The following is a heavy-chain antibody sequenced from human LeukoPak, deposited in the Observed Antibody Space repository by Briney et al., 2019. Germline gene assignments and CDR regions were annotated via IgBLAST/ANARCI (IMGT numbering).Heavy chain of an antibody. CDR2: IRSDGGST. Sequence: GGSRRPSSAASGFTLGIFGMHWVRQPPGKGLEYVSGIRSDGGSTYYASSVKGRFIISRDNSKNMLYLQVGSLRAEDMAVYYCAREQIYYYYMDVWGKGTTVTVSS. D-gene: IGHD5-12*01. CDR3: AREQIYYYYMDV. CDR1: GFTLGIFG. J-gene: IGHJ6*03. V-gene: IGHV3-64*01.